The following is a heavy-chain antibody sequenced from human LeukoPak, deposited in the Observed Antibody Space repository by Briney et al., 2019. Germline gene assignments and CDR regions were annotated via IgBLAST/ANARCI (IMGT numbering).Heavy chain of an antibody. CDR3: ARERGYSYGFDQ. V-gene: IGHV3-30-3*01. Sequence: GGSLRLSCAASGFTFSSYAMHWVRQAPGKGLEWVAVISYDGSNKYYADSVKGRFTISRDNSKNTLYMQMNSLRGEDTAVYYCARERGYSYGFDQWGQGTLDTVSS. CDR2: ISYDGSNK. CDR1: GFTFSSYA. D-gene: IGHD5-18*01. J-gene: IGHJ4*02.